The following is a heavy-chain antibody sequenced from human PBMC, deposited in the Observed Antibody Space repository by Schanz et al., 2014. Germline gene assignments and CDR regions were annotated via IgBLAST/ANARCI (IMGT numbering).Heavy chain of an antibody. J-gene: IGHJ4*02. CDR1: GFTFSDYW. Sequence: VQLVESGGGLVQPGGSLRLSCTASGFTFSDYWMSWVRQAPGKGLEWVAFVPFDGSQKFYADSVKGRFTISRDNAKNSLYLQMNSLRAEDTAVYHCVSSGSYSSYALWGQGTLVTVSS. CDR3: VSSGSYSSYAL. V-gene: IGHV3-30*02. CDR2: VPFDGSQK. D-gene: IGHD3-10*01.